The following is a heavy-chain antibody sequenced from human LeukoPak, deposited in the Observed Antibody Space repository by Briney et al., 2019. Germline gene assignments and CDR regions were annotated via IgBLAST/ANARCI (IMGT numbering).Heavy chain of an antibody. Sequence: PSETLSLTCAVYGGSFSGYYWSWIRQPPGKGLEWIGEINHSGSTNYNPSLKSRVTISVDTSKNQFSLKLSSVTAADTAVYYCARGGRPRYWFDPWGQGTLVTVSS. J-gene: IGHJ5*02. CDR1: GGSFSGYY. V-gene: IGHV4-34*01. D-gene: IGHD6-25*01. CDR3: ARGGRPRYWFDP. CDR2: INHSGST.